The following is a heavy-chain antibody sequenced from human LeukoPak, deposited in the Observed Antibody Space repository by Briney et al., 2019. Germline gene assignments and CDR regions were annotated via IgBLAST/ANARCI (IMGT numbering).Heavy chain of an antibody. D-gene: IGHD1-26*01. V-gene: IGHV1-69*04. Sequence: SVKVSCKASGGTFSSYAISWVRQAPGQGLEWMGRIIPILGIANYAQKFQGRVTITADKSTSTAYMELSSLRSEDTAVYYCATGRFRGGSAQWELLRGHLLYWGQGTLVTVSS. CDR1: GGTFSSYA. CDR2: IIPILGIA. J-gene: IGHJ4*02. CDR3: ATGRFRGGSAQWELLRGHLLY.